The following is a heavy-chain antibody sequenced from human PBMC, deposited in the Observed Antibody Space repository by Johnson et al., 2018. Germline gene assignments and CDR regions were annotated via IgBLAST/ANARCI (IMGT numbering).Heavy chain of an antibody. CDR2: IWYDGSNK. J-gene: IGHJ3*02. CDR1: GFTFSRFA. V-gene: IGHV3-33*01. CDR3: ARAVADAFDI. Sequence: QVQLVQSGGGVVQPGRSLRLSCAASGFTFSRFAMHWVRQAPGKGLKWVALIWYDGSNKYYTDSVKGRFTISRDNAKNSLYLQMNSLRAEDTAVYYCARAVADAFDIWGQGTMVTVSS. D-gene: IGHD2-15*01.